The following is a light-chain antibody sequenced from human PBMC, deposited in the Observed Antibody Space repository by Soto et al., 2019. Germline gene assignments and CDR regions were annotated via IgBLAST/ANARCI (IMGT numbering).Light chain of an antibody. Sequence: DIQMTQTPSSLSASIGDRVTMTCQASQDISNYLNWYQQKPGKAPKLLIYDTSNLETGVPSRFSGGGSGTSYVITISGLQPEDIATYYCQQYANLPWTFGRGTKVEVK. CDR2: DTS. CDR1: QDISNY. CDR3: QQYANLPWT. V-gene: IGKV1-33*01. J-gene: IGKJ1*01.